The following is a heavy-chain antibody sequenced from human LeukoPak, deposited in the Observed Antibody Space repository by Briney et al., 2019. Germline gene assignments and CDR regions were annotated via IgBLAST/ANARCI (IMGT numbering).Heavy chain of an antibody. D-gene: IGHD6-19*01. J-gene: IGHJ4*02. Sequence: GGSLRLSCAASGFTFSSYSMNWVRQAPGKGLGWVSSISSSSSSYIYYADSVKGRFTISRDNAKNSLYLQMNSLRAEDTAVYYCARDSVGSSVYWGQGTLVTVSS. CDR2: ISSSSSSYI. CDR3: ARDSVGSSVY. CDR1: GFTFSSYS. V-gene: IGHV3-21*01.